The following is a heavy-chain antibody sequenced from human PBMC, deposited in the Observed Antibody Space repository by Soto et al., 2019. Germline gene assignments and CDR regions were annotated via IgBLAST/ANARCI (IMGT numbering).Heavy chain of an antibody. CDR1: GGSFSGYY. J-gene: IGHJ5*02. Sequence: SETLSLTCAVYGGSFSGYYWSWIRQPPGKGLEWIGEINHSGSTNYNPSLKSRVTISVDTSKNQFSLKLSSVTAADTAVYYCASFLYDFWSGYPNWFDPWGQGTLVTVSS. CDR2: INHSGST. D-gene: IGHD3-3*01. CDR3: ASFLYDFWSGYPNWFDP. V-gene: IGHV4-34*01.